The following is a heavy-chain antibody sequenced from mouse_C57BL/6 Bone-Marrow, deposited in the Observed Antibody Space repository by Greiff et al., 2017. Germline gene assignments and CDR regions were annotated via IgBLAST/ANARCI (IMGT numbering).Heavy chain of an antibody. CDR2: INYDGSST. CDR3: AREGGYYYDFFFAMDY. Sequence: EVMLVESEGGLVQPGSSMKLSCTASGFTFSDYYMAWVRQVPEKGLEWVANINYDGSSTYYLDSLKSRFIISTDNAKNILYLQMDSLKSEDTATYYCAREGGYYYDFFFAMDYWGQGTSVTVSS. D-gene: IGHD1-1*01. V-gene: IGHV5-16*01. J-gene: IGHJ4*01. CDR1: GFTFSDYY.